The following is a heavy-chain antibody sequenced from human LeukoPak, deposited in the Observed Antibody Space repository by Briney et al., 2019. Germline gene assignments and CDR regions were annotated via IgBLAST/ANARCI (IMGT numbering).Heavy chain of an antibody. J-gene: IGHJ4*02. CDR1: GVSISSSDYY. CDR3: ARHPSGYYSD. CDR2: IDSSGNT. V-gene: IGHV4-39*01. Sequence: SETLSLTCTVSGVSISSSDYYWGWIRQLPGKGLEWIGSIDSSGNTYYNSSLKSRVTISINMSKIQFSLNLSSVTAADTAVYYCARHPSGYYSDWGQGTLVTVSS. D-gene: IGHD3-22*01.